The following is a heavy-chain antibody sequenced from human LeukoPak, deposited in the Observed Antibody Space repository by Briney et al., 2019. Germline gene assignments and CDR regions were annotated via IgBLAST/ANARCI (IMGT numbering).Heavy chain of an antibody. D-gene: IGHD6-13*01. CDR3: ARDLGYSSSWYGGY. V-gene: IGHV3-30*14. CDR1: GFTLSSYA. J-gene: IGHJ4*02. CDR2: ISYDGSNK. Sequence: GRSLRLSCAASGFTLSSYAMHWVRQAPGKGLEWVAVISYDGSNKYYADSVKGRFTISRDNSKNTLYLQMNSLRAEDTAVYYCARDLGYSSSWYGGYWGQGTLVTVSS.